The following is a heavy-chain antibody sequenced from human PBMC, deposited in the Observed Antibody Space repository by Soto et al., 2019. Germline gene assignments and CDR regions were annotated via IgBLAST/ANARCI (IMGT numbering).Heavy chain of an antibody. J-gene: IGHJ4*02. D-gene: IGHD2-15*01. CDR3: VRDERDSCSGGNCFYFDS. V-gene: IGHV1-18*04. CDR2: ISTYNSKT. CDR1: GYTFTDYG. Sequence: GASVKVSCKASGYTFTDYGISWVRQAPGQGLEWMGWISTYNSKTNSAPRFQGRVTMTTDTYTSTAYMELRSLTSDDTAVYYCVRDERDSCSGGNCFYFDSWGQGTLVTVSS.